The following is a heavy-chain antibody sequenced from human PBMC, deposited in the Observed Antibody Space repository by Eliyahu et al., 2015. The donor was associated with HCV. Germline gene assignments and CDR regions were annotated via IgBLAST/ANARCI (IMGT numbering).Heavy chain of an antibody. J-gene: IGHJ5*01. CDR2: IKEDGSEK. Sequence: EVQLVXSGGGLVQPGGXLRVSCAASGFXFNPYXXTWVRQAPGKGLEWVANIKEDGSEKDYVDSVKGRFTISRDNAKNSVYLQMNSLRVEDTAVYYCARAGVPYGDYEGCDSWGQGTLV. CDR3: ARAGVPYGDYEGCDS. D-gene: IGHD4-17*01. CDR1: GFXFNPYX. V-gene: IGHV3-7*04.